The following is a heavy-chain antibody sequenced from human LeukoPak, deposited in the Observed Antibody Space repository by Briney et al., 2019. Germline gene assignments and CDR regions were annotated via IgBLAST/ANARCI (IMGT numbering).Heavy chain of an antibody. CDR3: TKDLFYDGSGRYYSQFGN. D-gene: IGHD3-10*01. Sequence: GGSLRLSCAASGFTFTSYAMSWVRQAPGRGLELVSVISGGGGSTYYANSVKGRFTVSRDNSKNTLSLQMNSLRVEDTAIYYCTKDLFYDGSGRYYSQFGNWGQGTLVTVSS. CDR2: ISGGGGST. V-gene: IGHV3-23*01. J-gene: IGHJ4*02. CDR1: GFTFTSYA.